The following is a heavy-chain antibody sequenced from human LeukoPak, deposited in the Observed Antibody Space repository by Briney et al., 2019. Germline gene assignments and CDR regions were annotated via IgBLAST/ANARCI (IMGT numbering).Heavy chain of an antibody. CDR2: IYTRGNA. CDR1: GGSISSFS. CDR3: ARDLTGLGYYFDH. V-gene: IGHV4-4*07. Sequence: PSETLSLTCSVSGGSISSFSWNWIRQPAGKGLEWIGRISTRGSDGLIYTRGNANYNPSLKSRVIISLDKSNNQFSLRLTSVTAADTAMYYCARDLTGLGYYFDHWGQGALVAVSS. D-gene: IGHD3-10*01. J-gene: IGHJ4*02.